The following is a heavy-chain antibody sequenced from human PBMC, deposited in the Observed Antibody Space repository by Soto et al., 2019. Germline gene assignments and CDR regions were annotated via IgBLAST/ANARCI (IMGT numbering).Heavy chain of an antibody. V-gene: IGHV1-69*02. CDR1: GGTFSSYT. J-gene: IGHJ4*02. Sequence: QVQLVQSGAEVKKPGSSVKVSCKASGGTFSSYTISWVRQAPGQGLEWMGRIIPILGIANYAQKFQGRVTITADKSTSPAYMALSSLRSADSAVYYCASYHGYSSSWYWWGPGTLVTVSS. CDR3: ASYHGYSSSWYW. CDR2: IIPILGIA. D-gene: IGHD6-13*01.